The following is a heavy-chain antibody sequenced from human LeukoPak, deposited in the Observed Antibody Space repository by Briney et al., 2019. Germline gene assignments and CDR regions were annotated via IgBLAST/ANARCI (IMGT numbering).Heavy chain of an antibody. CDR3: ASNDYGDYVPFSY. V-gene: IGHV1-3*01. J-gene: IGHJ4*02. Sequence: ASVKVSCKASGYTFTSYAMHWVRQAPGQRLEWMGWINAGNGNTKCSQKFQGRVTITRDTSASTAYMELSSLRSEDTAVYYCASNDYGDYVPFSYWGQGTLVTVSS. CDR1: GYTFTSYA. CDR2: INAGNGNT. D-gene: IGHD4-17*01.